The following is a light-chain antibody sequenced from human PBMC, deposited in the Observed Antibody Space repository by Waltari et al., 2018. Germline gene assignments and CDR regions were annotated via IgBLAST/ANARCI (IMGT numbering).Light chain of an antibody. CDR3: QQHYTTPWT. CDR2: WAS. Sequence: DIVMTQSPDSLAVSLGERATINCKSTQTVLYSANNKNYLTWYQHKPAQPPKLLISWASIRESGVPDRVTGSGSGTDFTLTISSLQAEDVAVYYCQQHYTTPWTFGQGTKVEIK. J-gene: IGKJ1*01. CDR1: QTVLYSANNKNY. V-gene: IGKV4-1*01.